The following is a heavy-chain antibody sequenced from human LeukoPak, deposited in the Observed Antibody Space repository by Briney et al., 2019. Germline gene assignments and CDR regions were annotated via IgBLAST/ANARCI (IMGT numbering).Heavy chain of an antibody. V-gene: IGHV3-21*01. CDR1: GFTFSSYS. J-gene: IGHJ4*02. D-gene: IGHD3-22*01. Sequence: PGGSLRLSCAASGFTFSSYSMNWVRQAPGKGLEWVSSISSSSSYIYYTDSVKGRFTISRDNAKNSLFLQMNSLRAEDAAVYYCARGGHNYYDSGGYQYYFDYWGQGTLVTVSS. CDR2: ISSSSSYI. CDR3: ARGGHNYYDSGGYQYYFDY.